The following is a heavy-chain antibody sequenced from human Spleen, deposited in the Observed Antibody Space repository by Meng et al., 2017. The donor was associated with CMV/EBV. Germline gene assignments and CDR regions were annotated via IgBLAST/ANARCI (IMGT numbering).Heavy chain of an antibody. Sequence: SETLSLTCVVSGGSLSTYYWSWIRQPPGKGLEWIGYIYDNGRTNYNPSLKSRVTISVDTSKNQFSLKLSSVTSADTAVYYCARVFGLSWCSGTSCYKGFDPWGQGTLVTVSS. D-gene: IGHD2-2*02. J-gene: IGHJ5*02. CDR3: ARVFGLSWCSGTSCYKGFDP. CDR1: GGSLSTYY. V-gene: IGHV4-59*01. CDR2: IYDNGRT.